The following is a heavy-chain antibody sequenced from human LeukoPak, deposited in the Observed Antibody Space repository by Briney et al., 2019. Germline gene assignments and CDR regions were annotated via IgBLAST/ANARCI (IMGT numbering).Heavy chain of an antibody. V-gene: IGHV6-1*01. CDR1: GDSVSSNSVA. CDR2: TYFRSKWYN. CDR3: ARGALNAFDI. J-gene: IGHJ3*02. Sequence: SQTLSLTCAISGDSVSSNSVAWNWIRQSPSRGLEWLGRTYFRSKWYNDYAVSVKSRITFNPDTSKNQFSLQLNSVTPEYTAVYFCARGALNAFDIWGPGTIVTVSS. D-gene: IGHD3-16*01.